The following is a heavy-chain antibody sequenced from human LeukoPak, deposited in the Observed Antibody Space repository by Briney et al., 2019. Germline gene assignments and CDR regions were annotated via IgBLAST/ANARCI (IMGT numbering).Heavy chain of an antibody. J-gene: IGHJ3*02. CDR2: ISGSGGST. CDR1: GFTFSSYA. V-gene: IGHV3-23*01. Sequence: GGSLRLSCAASGFTFSSYAMSWVRQAPGKGLEWVSAISGSGGSTYYADSVKGRFAISRDNSKNTLYLQMNSLRAEDTAVYYCAGCTNGVWGAFDIWGQGTMVTVSS. D-gene: IGHD2-8*01. CDR3: AGCTNGVWGAFDI.